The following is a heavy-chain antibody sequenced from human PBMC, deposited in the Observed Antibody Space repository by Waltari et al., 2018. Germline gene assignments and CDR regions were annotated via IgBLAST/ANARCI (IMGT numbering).Heavy chain of an antibody. D-gene: IGHD4-17*01. J-gene: IGHJ3*01. V-gene: IGHV1-69*14. CDR3: ARDPKGTTVIYDAFDL. CDR1: GGTFRRYE. CDR2: IIPIFGTP. Sequence: QVHLVQSGAAVKKPGSSVRVPCTTSGGTFRRYEFHWVRQAPGQGLEWMGGIIPIFGTPIYAQKFQGRVTITADTSTTTAYMELSSLRFEDTAVYYCARDPKGTTVIYDAFDLWGQGTMVSVSS.